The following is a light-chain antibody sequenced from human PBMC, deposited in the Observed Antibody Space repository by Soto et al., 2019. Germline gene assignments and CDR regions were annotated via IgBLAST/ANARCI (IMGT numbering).Light chain of an antibody. Sequence: QSVLTQAPSASGTPGQRVTISCSGSSSNIGSNTVNWYQQLPGTAPKLLIYNNAQRPSGVPDRFSGSKSGTSASLAIGGLQSEDEADYYCAVWDDSLNGWVFGGVTKVTVL. V-gene: IGLV1-44*01. J-gene: IGLJ3*02. CDR3: AVWDDSLNGWV. CDR1: SSNIGSNT. CDR2: NNA.